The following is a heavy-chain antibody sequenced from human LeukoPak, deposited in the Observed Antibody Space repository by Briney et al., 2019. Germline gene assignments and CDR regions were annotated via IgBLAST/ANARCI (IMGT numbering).Heavy chain of an antibody. CDR1: GFTFSSYS. CDR2: ISSSSSYI. J-gene: IGHJ4*02. CDR3: ARVPAAGTLWVYYFDY. D-gene: IGHD6-13*01. V-gene: IGHV3-21*01. Sequence: GGSLRLSCAASGFTFSSYSMNWVRQAPGKGLEWVSSISSSSSYIYYADSVKGRFTISRDNAKNSLYLQMNSLRAEDTAVYYCARVPAAGTLWVYYFDYWGQGTLVTVSS.